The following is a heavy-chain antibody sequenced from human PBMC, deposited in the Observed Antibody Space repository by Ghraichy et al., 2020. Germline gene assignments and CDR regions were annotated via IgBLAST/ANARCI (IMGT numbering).Heavy chain of an antibody. CDR1: GGSISSYY. D-gene: IGHD5-18*01. CDR3: ASQRGYSYGLGDNAFDI. Sequence: SETLSLTCTVSGGSISSYYWSWIRQPPGKGLEWIGYIYYSGSTNYNPSLKSRVTISVDTSKNQFSLKLSFVTAADTAVYYCASQRGYSYGLGDNAFDIWGQGTMVTVSS. V-gene: IGHV4-59*01. J-gene: IGHJ3*02. CDR2: IYYSGST.